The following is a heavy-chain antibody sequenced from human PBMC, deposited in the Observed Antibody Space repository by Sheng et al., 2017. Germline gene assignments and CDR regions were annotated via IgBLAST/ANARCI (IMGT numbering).Heavy chain of an antibody. V-gene: IGHV1-69*05. J-gene: IGHJ3*02. Sequence: QVQLVQSGAEVKKPGSSVKVSCKASGGTFSSYAISWVRQAPGQGLEWMGGIIPIFGTANYAQKFQGRVTITTDESTSTAYMELSSLRSEDTAVYYCARDQWLAYCGGDCLGAFDIWGQGTMVTVSS. CDR3: ARDQWLAYCGGDCLGAFDI. D-gene: IGHD2-21*01. CDR1: GGTFSSYA. CDR2: IIPIFGTA.